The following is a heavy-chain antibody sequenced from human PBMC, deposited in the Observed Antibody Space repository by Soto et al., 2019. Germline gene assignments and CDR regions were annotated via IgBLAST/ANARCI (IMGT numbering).Heavy chain of an antibody. V-gene: IGHV4-31*03. CDR2: IYYSGST. CDR3: ARGVPLSFDY. J-gene: IGHJ4*02. CDR1: GGSISSGGYY. Sequence: TLSLTCTVSGGSISSGGYYWSWIRQRPGKGLEWIGYIYYSGSTYYNPSLKSRVTISVDTSKNQFSLKLSSVTVADTAVYDCARGVPLSFDYWGQGTQVTVSS.